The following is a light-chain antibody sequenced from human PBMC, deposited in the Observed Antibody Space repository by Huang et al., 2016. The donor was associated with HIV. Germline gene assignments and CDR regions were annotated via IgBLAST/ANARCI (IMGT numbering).Light chain of an antibody. CDR2: GAS. V-gene: IGKV1-39*01. CDR1: QTIDKY. J-gene: IGKJ2*01. CDR3: QQSYRTPRT. Sequence: DIQMTQFPTSLSASVGDRVTITCRAGQTIDKYLNWYQHKSGGAPKLLIYGASNLQSGVPSRFSGRGSGTRFSLTINSLQPEDSAIYYCQQSYRTPRTFGPGTKLEI.